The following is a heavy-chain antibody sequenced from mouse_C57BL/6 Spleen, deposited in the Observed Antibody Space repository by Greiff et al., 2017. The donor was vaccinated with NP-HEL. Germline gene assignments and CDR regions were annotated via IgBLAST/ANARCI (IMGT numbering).Heavy chain of an antibody. V-gene: IGHV5-4*01. CDR2: ISDGGSYT. J-gene: IGHJ3*01. Sequence: EVKLVESGGGLVKPGGSLKLSCAASGFTFSSYAMSWVRQTPEKRLEWVATISDGGSYTYYPDNVKGRFTISRDNAKNNLYLQMSHLKSEDTAMYYCAREDYGRGPWFAYWGQGTLVTVSA. CDR1: GFTFSSYA. CDR3: AREDYGRGPWFAY. D-gene: IGHD2-4*01.